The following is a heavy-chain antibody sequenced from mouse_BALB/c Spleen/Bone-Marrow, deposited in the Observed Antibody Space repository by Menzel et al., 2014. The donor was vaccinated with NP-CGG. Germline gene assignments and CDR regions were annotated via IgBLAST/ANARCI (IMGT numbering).Heavy chain of an antibody. CDR3: ARPRIYYYGSSYLWYFDV. CDR2: INPDSSTI. J-gene: IGHJ1*01. Sequence: APGGVDFSRYWMSWVRQAPGKGLEWIGEINPDSSTINYTPSLKDKFIISRDNAKNTLYLQMSKVRSEDTALYFCARPRIYYYGSSYLWYFDVWGAGTTVTVSS. V-gene: IGHV4-1*02. CDR1: GVDFSRYW. D-gene: IGHD1-1*01.